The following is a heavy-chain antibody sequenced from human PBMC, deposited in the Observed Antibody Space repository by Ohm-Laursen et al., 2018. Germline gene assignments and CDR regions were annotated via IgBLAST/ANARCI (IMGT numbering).Heavy chain of an antibody. CDR1: GFSFSSYS. V-gene: IGHV3-48*01. CDR3: ARATRDGYDY. Sequence: SLRLSCSASGFSFSSYSMNWVRQAPGKGLEWVSYITSSSTTIYYADSVQGRFTISRDNAKNSLYLQMNSLRAEDTAVYYCARATRDGYDYWGQGTLVTVSS. J-gene: IGHJ4*02. CDR2: ITSSSTTI. D-gene: IGHD5-24*01.